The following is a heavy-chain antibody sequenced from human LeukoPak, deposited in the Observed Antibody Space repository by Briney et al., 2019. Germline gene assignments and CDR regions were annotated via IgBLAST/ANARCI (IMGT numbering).Heavy chain of an antibody. CDR2: ITASSTTI. CDR1: GCSFSNYE. J-gene: IGHJ5*02. V-gene: IGHV3-48*03. D-gene: IGHD5-12*01. CDR3: AKGPGARGHFNWFDP. Sequence: GGSLRLSCAASGCSFSNYEMNWGRKAPGQGLEWISYITASSTTIYYADSVKGRFTISRDNAKNSLYLKMNGLRGEDTAVYYCAKGPGARGHFNWFDPWGQGTLVTVSS.